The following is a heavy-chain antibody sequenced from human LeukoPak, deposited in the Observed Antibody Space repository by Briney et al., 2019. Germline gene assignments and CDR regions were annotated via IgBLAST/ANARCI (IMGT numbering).Heavy chain of an antibody. J-gene: IGHJ4*02. D-gene: IGHD6-19*01. V-gene: IGHV3-66*01. CDR2: IYSDGST. Sequence: GGSLRLSCAASGFTVSSKYMSWVRQAPGKGLEWSSVIYSDGSTYYADSVKGRFTISRDNSKNMIYLEMNSLRAEDTAVYYCAKERNLEIAVAGTIFDYWGQGTLVTVSS. CDR1: GFTVSSKY. CDR3: AKERNLEIAVAGTIFDY.